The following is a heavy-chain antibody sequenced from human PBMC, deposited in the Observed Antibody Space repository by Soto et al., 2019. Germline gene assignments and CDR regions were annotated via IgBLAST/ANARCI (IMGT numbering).Heavy chain of an antibody. D-gene: IGHD2-8*01. V-gene: IGHV2-5*02. CDR2: IYWDDDK. CDR1: GFSLSTSGAG. Sequence: SGPPLVNPTRPRTLTCPFSGFSLSTSGAGVGWIRQPPGRALEWLALIYWDDDKRYRPSLRRMLTITKDTSNNQVVLTMTNMDPVDTATYYSAHGILLMGYNWFDPWGQGTLVTVSS. J-gene: IGHJ5*02. CDR3: AHGILLMGYNWFDP.